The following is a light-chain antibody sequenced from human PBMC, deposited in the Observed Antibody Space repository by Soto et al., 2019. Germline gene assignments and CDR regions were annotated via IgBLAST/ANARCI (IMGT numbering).Light chain of an antibody. J-gene: IGKJ1*01. Sequence: DIVMTQSPDSLAVSLGERATINCKPSQSVLPSSANKNYLAWYQQKPGQPPKLLIYWASTRESGVPDRFSGSGSGTDFTLTISSLQAEDVAVYYCQQYYGTPQTFGHGTKVDIK. V-gene: IGKV4-1*01. CDR1: QSVLPSSANKNY. CDR3: QQYYGTPQT. CDR2: WAS.